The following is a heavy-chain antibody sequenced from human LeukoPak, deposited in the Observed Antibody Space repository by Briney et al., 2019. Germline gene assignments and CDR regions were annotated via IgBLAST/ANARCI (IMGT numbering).Heavy chain of an antibody. CDR3: ARGVGDGYNYYYYYYMDV. V-gene: IGHV4-61*02. CDR2: IYTSGST. Sequence: SQTLSLTCTVSGGSISSGSYYWSWIRQPAGKGLEWIGRIYTSGSTNYNPSLKSRVTISVDTSKNQFSLKLSSVTAADTAVYYCARGVGDGYNYYYYYYMDVWGKGTTVTISS. J-gene: IGHJ6*03. CDR1: GGSISSGSYY. D-gene: IGHD5-24*01.